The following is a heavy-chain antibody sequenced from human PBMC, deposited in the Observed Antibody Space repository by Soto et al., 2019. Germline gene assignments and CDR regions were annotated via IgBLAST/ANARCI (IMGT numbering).Heavy chain of an antibody. CDR3: ARARWYDAFDV. D-gene: IGHD2-15*01. V-gene: IGHV4-38-2*01. CDR2: IFHGGNT. J-gene: IGHJ3*01. Sequence: SETCPSPALSLVSSSAVVTTGAGSGSPPGKGLECIGSIFHGGNTYYNPSLKSRVTMSVDMSKEQFSLKLNSVTAADTAVYYCARARWYDAFDVCGQGTVVTVS. CDR1: VSSSAVVTT.